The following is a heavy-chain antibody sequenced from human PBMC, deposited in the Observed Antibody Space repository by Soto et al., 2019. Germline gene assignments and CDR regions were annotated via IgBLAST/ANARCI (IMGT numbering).Heavy chain of an antibody. CDR3: ARAGLIRGIRYYFDY. Sequence: SVKVSCKASGGTFSSYAISWVRQAPGQGLEWMGGIIPIFGTANYAQKFQGRVTITADESTSTAYMELSSLRSEDTAVYYCARAGLIRGIRYYFDYWGQGTLVTVS. D-gene: IGHD3-16*01. CDR1: GGTFSSYA. V-gene: IGHV1-69*13. CDR2: IIPIFGTA. J-gene: IGHJ4*02.